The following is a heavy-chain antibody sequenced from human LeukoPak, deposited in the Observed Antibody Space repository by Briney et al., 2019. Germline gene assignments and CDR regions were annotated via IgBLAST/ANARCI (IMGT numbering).Heavy chain of an antibody. CDR3: ARNRVTTPGAFDV. J-gene: IGHJ3*01. V-gene: IGHV4-61*09. Sequence: SQTLSLTCTVSGGSISSGSYNWSWLRQPAGKGLEWIGHIYTSRSTNYNPSLKSRVTISVDTSKNQFSLKLSSVTAADTAVYYCARNRVTTPGAFDVWGQGTMVTVSS. CDR2: IYTSRST. D-gene: IGHD1-1*01. CDR1: GGSISSGSYN.